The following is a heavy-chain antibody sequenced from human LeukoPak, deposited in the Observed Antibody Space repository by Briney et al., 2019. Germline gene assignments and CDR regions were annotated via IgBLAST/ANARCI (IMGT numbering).Heavy chain of an antibody. Sequence: PSETLSLTCTVSGGSISSYYWGWIRQPPGKGLEWIGSIYYSGSTYYNPSLKSRVTISVDTSKNQFSLKLSSVTAADTAVYYCARLCSSTSCYPLAGNYWGQGTLVTVSS. CDR2: IYYSGST. V-gene: IGHV4-39*01. D-gene: IGHD2-2*01. CDR3: ARLCSSTSCYPLAGNY. CDR1: GGSISSYY. J-gene: IGHJ4*02.